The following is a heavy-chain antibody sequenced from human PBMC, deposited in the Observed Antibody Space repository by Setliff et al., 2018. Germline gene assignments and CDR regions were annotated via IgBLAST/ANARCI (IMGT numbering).Heavy chain of an antibody. V-gene: IGHV4-39*07. CDR1: GGSISSSSYY. Sequence: PSETLSLTCTVSGGSISSSSYYWGWIRQPPGKGLEWIGSIYYSGSTYYNPSLKSRVTISVDTSKNQFSLKLSSVTAADTAVYYCARIHLLLWFGELLSGWFDPWGQGTLVTVSS. D-gene: IGHD3-10*01. J-gene: IGHJ5*02. CDR2: IYYSGST. CDR3: ARIHLLLWFGELLSGWFDP.